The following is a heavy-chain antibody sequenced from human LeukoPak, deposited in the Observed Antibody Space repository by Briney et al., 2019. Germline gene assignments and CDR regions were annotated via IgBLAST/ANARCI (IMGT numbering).Heavy chain of an antibody. CDR1: GFTFSSYA. V-gene: IGHV3-30*01. Sequence: GRSLRLSCAASGFTFSSYAMHWVRQAPGKGLEWVAVISYDGSNKYYADSVKGRFTISRDNSKNTLYLQMNSLRAEDTAVYYCARDERVGNYYYMDVWGKGTTVTVSS. CDR3: ARDERVGNYYYMDV. J-gene: IGHJ6*03. CDR2: ISYDGSNK. D-gene: IGHD7-27*01.